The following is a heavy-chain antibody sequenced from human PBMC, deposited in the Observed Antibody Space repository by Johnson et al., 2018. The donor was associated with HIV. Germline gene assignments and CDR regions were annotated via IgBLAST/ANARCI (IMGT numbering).Heavy chain of an antibody. D-gene: IGHD4-23*01. V-gene: IGHV3-66*01. Sequence: VQLVESGGGVVQPGRSLRLSCEASGFTVRSNYISWVRQAPGKGLEWVSVIYSGGSTIYYADSVKGRFTISRDNAKNSLYLQMNSLRVEDTAMYYCAKARSLLDYGGFDAFDIWGQGTLVIVSS. CDR2: IYSGGSTI. CDR3: AKARSLLDYGGFDAFDI. J-gene: IGHJ3*02. CDR1: GFTVRSNY.